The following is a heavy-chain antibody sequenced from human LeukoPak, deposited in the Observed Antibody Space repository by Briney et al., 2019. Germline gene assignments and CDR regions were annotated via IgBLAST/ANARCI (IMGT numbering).Heavy chain of an antibody. CDR3: ARDRSECSGGSCYSGGFDY. J-gene: IGHJ4*02. CDR2: IYSGGST. D-gene: IGHD2-15*01. V-gene: IGHV3-53*01. Sequence: PGGSLRLSCAASGFTVSSNNMSWVRQAPGKGLEWVSVIYSGGSTYYADSVKGRFTISRDNSENTLYLQMNSLRAEDTAVYYCARDRSECSGGSCYSGGFDYWGQGTLVTVSS. CDR1: GFTVSSNN.